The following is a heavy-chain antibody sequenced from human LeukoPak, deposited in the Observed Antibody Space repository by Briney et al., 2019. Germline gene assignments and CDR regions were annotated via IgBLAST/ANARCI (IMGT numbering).Heavy chain of an antibody. Sequence: SVKVSCKASGGTFSSYAISWVRQAPGQGLEWMGGIIPIFGTANYAQKFQGRVTITADESTSTAYMELSSLRSEDTAVYYCARATVITDDAFDIWGQGTMVTVSS. V-gene: IGHV1-69*13. J-gene: IGHJ3*02. CDR1: GGTFSSYA. CDR2: IIPIFGTA. CDR3: ARATVITDDAFDI. D-gene: IGHD4-17*01.